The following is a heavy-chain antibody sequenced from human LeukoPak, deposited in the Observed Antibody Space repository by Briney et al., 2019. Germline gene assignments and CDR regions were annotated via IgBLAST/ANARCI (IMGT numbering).Heavy chain of an antibody. CDR1: GFTFSSYA. Sequence: GGSLRLSCAAPGFTFSSYAMSWVRQAPGKGLEWVSATSGSGGSTYYADSVKGRFTISRDNSKNTLYLQMNSLRAEDTAVYYCAKETYSSGLNEFDYWGQGTLVTVSS. J-gene: IGHJ4*02. CDR2: TSGSGGST. CDR3: AKETYSSGLNEFDY. D-gene: IGHD6-19*01. V-gene: IGHV3-23*01.